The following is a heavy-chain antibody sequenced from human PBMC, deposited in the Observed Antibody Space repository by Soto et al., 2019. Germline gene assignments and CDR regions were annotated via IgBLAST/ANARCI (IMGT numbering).Heavy chain of an antibody. CDR1: GGSISSGGYY. Sequence: QVQLQESGPGLVKPSQTLSLTCTVSGGSISSGGYYWSWIRQHPGKGLEWIGYIYYSGSTYYNPSLKSRATISVDTSKNQFSLKLTSVTAADTVVYYCARSSTSANYFDYWGQGTLVTVSS. J-gene: IGHJ4*02. V-gene: IGHV4-31*03. D-gene: IGHD2-2*01. CDR2: IYYSGST. CDR3: ARSSTSANYFDY.